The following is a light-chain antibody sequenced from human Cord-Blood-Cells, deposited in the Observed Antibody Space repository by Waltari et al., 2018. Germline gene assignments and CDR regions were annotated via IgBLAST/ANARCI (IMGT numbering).Light chain of an antibody. V-gene: IGLV3-25*03. CDR2: KDS. CDR3: QSADSSGTWV. J-gene: IGLJ3*02. CDR1: ALTKQY. Sequence: SYDLTQPPSVSVSPGQTGRITCSGDALTKQYTYWYQQKPGQAPVLVIYKDSERPSGIPERFSGSSSGTTVTLTISGVQAEDEADYYCQSADSSGTWVFGGGTKLTVL.